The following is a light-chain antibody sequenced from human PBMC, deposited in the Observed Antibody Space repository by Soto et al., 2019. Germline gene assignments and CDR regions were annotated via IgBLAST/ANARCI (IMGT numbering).Light chain of an antibody. CDR1: SSDVGGYKY. V-gene: IGLV2-14*01. CDR3: SSYTSTTTLYV. Sequence: QSALTQPASVSGSPGQSITISCTGTSSDVGGYKYVSWYQQYPGKAPKLIIYDVSDRPSGVSNRFSGSKSGNTASLTISGLQAEDEADYYCSSYTSTTTLYVFGTGTKVTVL. CDR2: DVS. J-gene: IGLJ1*01.